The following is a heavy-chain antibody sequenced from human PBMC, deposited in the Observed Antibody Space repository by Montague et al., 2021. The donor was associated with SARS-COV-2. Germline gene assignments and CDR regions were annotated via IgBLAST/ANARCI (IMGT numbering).Heavy chain of an antibody. CDR1: GFSFSDYY. CDR2: ISSGGLSI. V-gene: IGHV3-11*01. Sequence: SLRLSCAASGFSFSDYYMTWIRQAPGKGLGWVSYISSGGLSIYYADSXXGRFTISRDNANKTLFLQMNSLRAEDTAVYYCARRGKAITVPYFDYWGQGTPVAVSS. J-gene: IGHJ4*02. D-gene: IGHD3-3*01. CDR3: ARRGKAITVPYFDY.